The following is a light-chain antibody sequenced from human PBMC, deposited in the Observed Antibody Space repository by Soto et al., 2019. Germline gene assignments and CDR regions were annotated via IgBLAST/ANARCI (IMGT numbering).Light chain of an antibody. V-gene: IGKV3-15*01. CDR1: QSVVTN. CDR3: QKYNAWPLD. Sequence: TQSPAQLTASPWEIATLSCRASQSVVTNVAWYQQKPGQAPRLLIHDSSTRATGVPDRFSGRGYGTEFALTISSLQSEDFAVYYCQKYNAWPLDFGGGTKVDIK. J-gene: IGKJ4*01. CDR2: DSS.